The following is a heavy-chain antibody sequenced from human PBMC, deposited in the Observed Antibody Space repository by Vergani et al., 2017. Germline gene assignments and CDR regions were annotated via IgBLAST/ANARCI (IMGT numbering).Heavy chain of an antibody. Sequence: QVQLQESGPGLVKPSQTLSLTCTVPGGSISSGGYYWSWIRQHPGKGLEWIGYIYYSGSTYYNPSLKSRVTISVDTSKNQFSLKLSSVTAADTAVYYCASGGADSGSYYSFDYWGQGTLVTVSS. V-gene: IGHV4-31*03. CDR2: IYYSGST. CDR3: ASGGADSGSYYSFDY. CDR1: GGSISSGGYY. J-gene: IGHJ4*02. D-gene: IGHD1-26*01.